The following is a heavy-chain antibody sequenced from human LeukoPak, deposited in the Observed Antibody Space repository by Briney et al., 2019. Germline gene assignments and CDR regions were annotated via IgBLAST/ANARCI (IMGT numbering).Heavy chain of an antibody. CDR1: GYTFTGYY. Sequence: ASVKVSGKASGYTFTGYYMHWLRQAPGQGLEWMGWINPNSGGTNYAQKLQGRVTMTRDTSISTAYMEMSRLRSEDPAVYYCAREHCSSTSCYPARNWFDTWGQGTLVTVSS. J-gene: IGHJ5*02. CDR3: AREHCSSTSCYPARNWFDT. V-gene: IGHV1-2*02. CDR2: INPNSGGT. D-gene: IGHD2-2*01.